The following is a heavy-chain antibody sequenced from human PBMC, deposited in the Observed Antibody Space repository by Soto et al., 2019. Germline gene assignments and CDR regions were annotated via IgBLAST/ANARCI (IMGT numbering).Heavy chain of an antibody. CDR3: ARVVPAIYGLDV. V-gene: IGHV1-3*01. J-gene: IGHJ6*02. CDR1: GYTFTSCA. Sequence: QVQLVQSGAEVKKPGASVKVSCKASGYTFTSCAMHWVRQAPGQRLEWMGWINGGNGNTKYSQKFQGRGTITRDTSASTAYMELSRLRCEDTAVYYCARVVPAIYGLDVWGQGTTVTVSS. D-gene: IGHD2-2*01. CDR2: INGGNGNT.